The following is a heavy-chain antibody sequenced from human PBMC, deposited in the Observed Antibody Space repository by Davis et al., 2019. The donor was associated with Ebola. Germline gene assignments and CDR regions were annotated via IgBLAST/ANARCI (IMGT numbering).Heavy chain of an antibody. D-gene: IGHD2-2*01. CDR3: ARQGYCNSTSCNNWFDP. V-gene: IGHV5-51*01. CDR1: GYSFTNYW. J-gene: IGHJ5*02. Sequence: GESLKISCKGSGYSFTNYWIDWVRQMPGRGLEWMGIIYPDDSDTKYSPSFQGQVTISADKSISTAYLQWSSLKASDTAMYYCARQGYCNSTSCNNWFDPWGQGTLVTVSS. CDR2: IYPDDSDT.